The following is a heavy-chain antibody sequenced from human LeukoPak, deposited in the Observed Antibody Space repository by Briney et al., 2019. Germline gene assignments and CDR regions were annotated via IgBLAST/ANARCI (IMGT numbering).Heavy chain of an antibody. CDR3: ARVGIVVVPATPFDY. J-gene: IGHJ4*02. Sequence: SETLSLTCAVSGYFISSGYYWGWIRQPPGKGLEWIANIYHSGSTYYNPSLKSRVTISVDTSKNQFSLKLSSVTAADTAVYYCARVGIVVVPATPFDYGGQGTLVPVSS. CDR2: IYHSGST. D-gene: IGHD2-2*01. CDR1: GYFISSGYY. V-gene: IGHV4-38-2*01.